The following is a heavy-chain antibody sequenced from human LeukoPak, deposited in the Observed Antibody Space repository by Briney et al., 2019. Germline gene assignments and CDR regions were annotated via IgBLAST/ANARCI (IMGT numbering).Heavy chain of an antibody. CDR2: ISGSGGST. V-gene: IGHV3-23*01. J-gene: IGHJ4*02. D-gene: IGHD2-2*02. CDR1: GFTFSSYA. Sequence: PGGSLRLSCAASGFTFSSYAMSWVRQAPGKGLEWVSAISGSGGSTYYADSVKGRFTISRDNAKNSLYLQMNSLRAEDTAVYYCARSPTYQLVYDYWGQGTLVTVSS. CDR3: ARSPTYQLVYDY.